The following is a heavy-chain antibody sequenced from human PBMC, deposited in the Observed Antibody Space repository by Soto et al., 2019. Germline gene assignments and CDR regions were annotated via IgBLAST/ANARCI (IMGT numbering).Heavy chain of an antibody. CDR2: INHSGTT. J-gene: IGHJ4*02. CDR1: GGSFNGYY. CDR3: ARGGITVTTLFY. Sequence: QVQLQQWGAGLLKPSETLSLTCAVYGGSFNGYYWSWIRQPPGKGLEWIGEINHSGTTNYNPSLKSRVTISVDTCKNKFSLKLSSMTAADTAVYYCARGGITVTTLFYWGQGTLVTVSS. V-gene: IGHV4-34*01. D-gene: IGHD4-4*01.